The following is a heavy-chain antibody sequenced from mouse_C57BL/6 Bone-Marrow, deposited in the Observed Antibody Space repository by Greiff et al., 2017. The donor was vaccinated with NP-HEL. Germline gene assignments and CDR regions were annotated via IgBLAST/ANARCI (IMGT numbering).Heavy chain of an antibody. D-gene: IGHD2-3*01. CDR1: GYTFTDYN. CDR3: ARSSRPCSMDV. J-gene: IGHJ1*03. V-gene: IGHV1-22*01. Sequence: VQLQQSGPELVKPGASVKMSCKASGYTFTDYNMHWVKQSLGKSLEWMGDINPNNGGTNYNQKFKGKATLTVNKSSSTVYMELRSLTSEDTAVYYCARSSRPCSMDVWGTGTTVTVSS. CDR2: INPNNGGT.